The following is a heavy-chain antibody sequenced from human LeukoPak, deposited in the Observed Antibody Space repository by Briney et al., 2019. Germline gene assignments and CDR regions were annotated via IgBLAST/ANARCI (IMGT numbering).Heavy chain of an antibody. CDR3: AKDHHDILTGDTYFDY. D-gene: IGHD3-9*01. CDR2: ISWNSGSI. CDR1: GFTFDDYA. J-gene: IGHJ4*02. V-gene: IGHV3-9*01. Sequence: GGSLRLSCAASGFTFDDYAMHWVRQAPGKGLEWVSGISWNSGSIGYADSVKGRFTISRDNSKNTLYLQMNSLRAEDTAVYYCAKDHHDILTGDTYFDYWGQGTLVTVSS.